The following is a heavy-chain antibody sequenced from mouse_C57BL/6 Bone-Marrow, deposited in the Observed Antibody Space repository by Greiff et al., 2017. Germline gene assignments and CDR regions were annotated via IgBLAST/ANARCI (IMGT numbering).Heavy chain of an antibody. J-gene: IGHJ3*01. D-gene: IGHD2-3*01. CDR2: ISSGSSTI. CDR1: GFTFSDYG. CDR3: ARAFYDGYPSFAY. V-gene: IGHV5-17*01. Sequence: EVKVEESGGGLVKPGGSLKLSCAASGFTFSDYGMHWVRQAPEKGLEWVAYISSGSSTIYYADTVKGRFTISRDNAKNTLFLQMTSLRSEDTAMYYCARAFYDGYPSFAYWGQGTLVTVSA.